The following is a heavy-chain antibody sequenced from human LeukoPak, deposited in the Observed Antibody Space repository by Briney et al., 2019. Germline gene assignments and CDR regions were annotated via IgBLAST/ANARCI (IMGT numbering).Heavy chain of an antibody. Sequence: SETLSLTCSVPGVSISDYYWRWIRPPAGRGVGWSGPIFTSGSNNYNPSLKSRVTMSLDTSRNQFSLKLSSVTAADTAVYYCARDLPEGSGRLNWFDAWGQGALVTVSS. J-gene: IGHJ5*02. CDR3: ARDLPEGSGRLNWFDA. CDR1: GVSISDYY. V-gene: IGHV4-4*07. D-gene: IGHD3-10*01. CDR2: IFTSGSN.